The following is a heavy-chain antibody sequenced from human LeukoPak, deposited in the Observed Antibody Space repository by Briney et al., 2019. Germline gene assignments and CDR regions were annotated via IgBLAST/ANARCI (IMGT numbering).Heavy chain of an antibody. Sequence: GGSLRLSCAASGFTFSSYWMSWVRQAPGKGLEWVANIKQDGSEKNYVDSVKGRFTISRDNAKNSLLLQMDSLRAEGTAVYYCARDDGYGSGSLNPYYYYGMDVWGKGTTVTVSS. D-gene: IGHD3-10*01. V-gene: IGHV3-7*03. CDR3: ARDDGYGSGSLNPYYYYGMDV. CDR2: IKQDGSEK. J-gene: IGHJ6*04. CDR1: GFTFSSYW.